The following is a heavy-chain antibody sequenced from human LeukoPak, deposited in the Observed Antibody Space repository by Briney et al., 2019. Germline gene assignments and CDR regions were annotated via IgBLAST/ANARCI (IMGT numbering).Heavy chain of an antibody. CDR1: GFTFSSYA. CDR2: ISGGSGST. J-gene: IGHJ4*02. CDR3: AKHRFESGGYHSTD. Sequence: PGGSLRLSPAASGFTFSSYAMSWVRQAPGKGLAWVSTISGGSGSTYCADSVEGRFTISRDNSKNTLYLQMNSLRDEDTAVYYCAKHRFESGGYHSTDWGQGTLVTVSS. D-gene: IGHD3-22*01. V-gene: IGHV3-23*01.